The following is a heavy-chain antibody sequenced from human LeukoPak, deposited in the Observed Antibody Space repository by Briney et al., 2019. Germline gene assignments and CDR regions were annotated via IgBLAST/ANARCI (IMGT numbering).Heavy chain of an antibody. V-gene: IGHV1-18*01. CDR2: ISAYNGNT. D-gene: IGHD2-21*02. CDR3: ARDRVVTKDHYYYGMDV. J-gene: IGHJ6*02. Sequence: ASVKVSCKASGYTFTSYGISWVRQAPGQGLEWMGWISAYNGNTNYAQKLQGRVTMTTDTSTSTAYMELRSLRSDDTAVYYCARDRVVTKDHYYYGMDVWGQETTVTVSS. CDR1: GYTFTSYG.